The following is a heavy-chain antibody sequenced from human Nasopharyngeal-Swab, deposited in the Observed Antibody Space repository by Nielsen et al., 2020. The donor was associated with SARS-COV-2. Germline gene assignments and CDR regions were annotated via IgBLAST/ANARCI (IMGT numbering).Heavy chain of an antibody. V-gene: IGHV1-2*06. CDR1: GYTVTGYY. CDR2: INPNSGGT. J-gene: IGHJ6*02. CDR3: ARDPTSVAGTGDYYYGMDV. Sequence: ASVKVSCKASGYTVTGYYMHWVRQAPGQGLEWMGRINPNSGGTNYAQKFQGRVTMTRDTSISTAYMELSRLRSDDTAVYYCARDPTSVAGTGDYYYGMDVWGQGTTVTVSS. D-gene: IGHD6-19*01.